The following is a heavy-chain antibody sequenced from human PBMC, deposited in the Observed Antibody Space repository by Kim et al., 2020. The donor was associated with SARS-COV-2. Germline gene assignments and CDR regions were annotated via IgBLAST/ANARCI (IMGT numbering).Heavy chain of an antibody. Sequence: SETLSLTCTVSGGSISSGGYYWSWIRQHPGKGLEWIGYIYYSGSTYYNPSLKSRVTISVDTSKNQFSLKLSPVTAADTAVSYCARTGIERWLQLSPPLTWFDPWGQGTLVTVSS. CDR2: IYYSGST. CDR1: GGSISSGGYY. CDR3: ARTGIERWLQLSPPLTWFDP. D-gene: IGHD1-1*01. J-gene: IGHJ5*02. V-gene: IGHV4-31*03.